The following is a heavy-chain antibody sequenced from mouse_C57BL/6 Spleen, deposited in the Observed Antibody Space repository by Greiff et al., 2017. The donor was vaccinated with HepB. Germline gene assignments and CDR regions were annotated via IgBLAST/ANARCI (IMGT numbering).Heavy chain of an antibody. CDR1: GYTFTDYE. CDR2: IDPETGGT. D-gene: IGHD1-1*01. CDR3: TRRRYYDGYAMDY. J-gene: IGHJ4*01. Sequence: VKLLESGAELVRPGASVTLSCKASGYTFTDYEMHWVKQTPVHGLEWIGAIDPETGGTAYNQKFKGKAILTADKSSSTAYMELRSLTSEDSAVYYCTRRRYYDGYAMDYWGQGTSVTVSS. V-gene: IGHV1-15*01.